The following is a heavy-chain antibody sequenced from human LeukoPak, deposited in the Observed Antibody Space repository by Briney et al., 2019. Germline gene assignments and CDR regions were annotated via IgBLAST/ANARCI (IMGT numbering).Heavy chain of an antibody. CDR2: INPNSGGT. V-gene: IGHV1-2*02. CDR1: GYTFTGYY. Sequence: ASVKVSCKASGYTFTGYYMHWVRQAPGQALVWMGWINPNSGGTNYAQKFQGRVTMTRDTSISTAYMELSRLRSDDTAVYYCARLQGVPAAIGEDYWGQGTLVTVSS. CDR3: ARLQGVPAAIGEDY. D-gene: IGHD2-2*01. J-gene: IGHJ4*02.